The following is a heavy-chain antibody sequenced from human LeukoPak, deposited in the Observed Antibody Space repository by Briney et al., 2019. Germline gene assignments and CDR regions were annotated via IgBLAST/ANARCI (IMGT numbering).Heavy chain of an antibody. V-gene: IGHV5-10-1*01. CDR1: GYTFTSYW. CDR3: ARHSHYDFWSGYLDC. CDR2: IDPSDSYT. Sequence: GESLKISCKGSGYTFTSYWISWVRQMPGKGLEWMGKIDPSDSYTSYSPSFQGHVTISADKSISAAFLQWSSLKASDTATYYCARHSHYDFWSGYLDCWGQGTLVTVSS. D-gene: IGHD3-3*01. J-gene: IGHJ4*02.